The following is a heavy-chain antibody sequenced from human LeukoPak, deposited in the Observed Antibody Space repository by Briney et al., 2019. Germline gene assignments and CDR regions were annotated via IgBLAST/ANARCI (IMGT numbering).Heavy chain of an antibody. CDR1: GYTFTSSY. CDR3: ARDAASPFGVIPPIDD. CDR2: INPSGGMT. D-gene: IGHD3-10*01. V-gene: IGHV1-46*01. Sequence: ASVKVSCKASGYTFTSSYLHWVRQAPGQGLEWMGVINPSGGMTNYAQKFQGRVTLTRDKSTSTVYMELSSLRSEDTAVYYCARDAASPFGVIPPIDDWSQGTLVTVSS. J-gene: IGHJ4*02.